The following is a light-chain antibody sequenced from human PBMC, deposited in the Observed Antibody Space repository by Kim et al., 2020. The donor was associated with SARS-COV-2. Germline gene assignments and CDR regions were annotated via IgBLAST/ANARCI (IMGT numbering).Light chain of an antibody. Sequence: TLGERATLSCRASQSVSSSYLAWYQQKPGQAPGLLIYAASSRAAGIPDRFSGSGSGTDFTLTISRLEPEDFAVYYCQEYGSSPRTFGQGTKVEIK. V-gene: IGKV3-20*01. CDR3: QEYGSSPRT. J-gene: IGKJ1*01. CDR1: QSVSSSY. CDR2: AAS.